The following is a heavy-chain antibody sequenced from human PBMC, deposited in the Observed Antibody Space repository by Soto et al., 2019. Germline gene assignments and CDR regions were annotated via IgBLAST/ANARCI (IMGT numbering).Heavy chain of an antibody. CDR2: ISYGGGTT. D-gene: IGHD3-22*01. Sequence: EVQLLESGGGLVQPGGSLRLSCAASEFTFSNYAMSWVRQAPGKGLEWVSAISYGGGTTYYADSVKGRFTISRDNSKNTLYLQMNSLRAEDTAVYYCAKNPGYYYDSTGYPFDYWGQGTLVTFSS. CDR3: AKNPGYYYDSTGYPFDY. CDR1: EFTFSNYA. V-gene: IGHV3-23*01. J-gene: IGHJ4*02.